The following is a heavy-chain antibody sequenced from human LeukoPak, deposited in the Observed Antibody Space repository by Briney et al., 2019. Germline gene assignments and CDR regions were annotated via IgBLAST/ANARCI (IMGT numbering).Heavy chain of an antibody. J-gene: IGHJ4*02. V-gene: IGHV3-23*01. Sequence: SGGSLRLSCAASGFTFSSYAMSWVRQAPGKGLEWVSAISGSGGSTYYADSVKGRFTISRDNSKNTLYLQMNSLRAEDTAVYYCAKDRPYCYGSGSYVREFDYWGQGTLVTVSS. CDR1: GFTFSSYA. CDR2: ISGSGGST. CDR3: AKDRPYCYGSGSYVREFDY. D-gene: IGHD3-10*01.